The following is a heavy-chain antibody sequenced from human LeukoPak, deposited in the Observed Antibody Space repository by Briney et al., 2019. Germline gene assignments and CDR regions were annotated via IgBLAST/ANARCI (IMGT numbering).Heavy chain of an antibody. Sequence: GGSLRLSCAASGFTFGTYWMSWVRQAPGKGLEWVATIKQDGSEKYYVDSVKGRFTISRDNAKNSLYLQMNSLRAEDTAVYYCARDHITSWQIDFWGQGTMVTVSS. CDR3: ARDHITSWQIDF. V-gene: IGHV3-7*01. CDR2: IKQDGSEK. J-gene: IGHJ4*02. CDR1: GFTFGTYW. D-gene: IGHD2-2*01.